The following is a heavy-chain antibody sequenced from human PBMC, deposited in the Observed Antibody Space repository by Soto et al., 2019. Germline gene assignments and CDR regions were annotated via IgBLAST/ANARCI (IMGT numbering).Heavy chain of an antibody. CDR3: ARDFWRRGLREGRVLCDY. D-gene: IGHD3-3*01. CDR1: GFTFSSYA. Sequence: QVQLVEAGGGVVQPGRSLRLSCAASGFTFSSYAMHWVRQAPGKGLEWVAVISYDGSNKYYADSVKGRFTISRDNSKNTLYLQMNSLRAEDTAVYYCARDFWRRGLREGRVLCDYWGQGTLVTVSS. J-gene: IGHJ4*02. CDR2: ISYDGSNK. V-gene: IGHV3-30-3*01.